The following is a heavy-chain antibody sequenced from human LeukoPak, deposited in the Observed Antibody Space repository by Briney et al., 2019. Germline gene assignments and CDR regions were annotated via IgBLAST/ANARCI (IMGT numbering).Heavy chain of an antibody. CDR2: VYGAVNT. V-gene: IGHV3-66*02. CDR1: GFTVSSNY. CDR3: ARDQPLEH. D-gene: IGHD3-3*01. J-gene: IGHJ3*01. Sequence: GGSLRLSCATSGFTVSSNYMSWVRQAPGKGLEWVSVVYGAVNTYYADSVKGRFTISRDNSKNTLYLQMTSLRTEDTAVYYCARDQPLEHWGQGTIVTVSS.